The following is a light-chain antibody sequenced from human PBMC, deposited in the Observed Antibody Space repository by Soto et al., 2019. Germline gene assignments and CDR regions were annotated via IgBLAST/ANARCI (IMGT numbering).Light chain of an antibody. V-gene: IGLV2-23*01. J-gene: IGLJ1*01. CDR2: EGS. CDR1: SSDVGSYNL. Sequence: QSALTQPASVSGSPGQSITISCTGTSSDVGSYNLVSWYQQHPGKAPKPMIYEGSKRPSGVSNRFSGSKSGNTASLTIPGLQAEDEADYYCCSYAGSSTWVFGTGTKLTVL. CDR3: CSYAGSSTWV.